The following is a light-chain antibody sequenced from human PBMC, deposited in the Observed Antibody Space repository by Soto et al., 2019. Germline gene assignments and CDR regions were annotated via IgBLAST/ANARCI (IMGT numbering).Light chain of an antibody. V-gene: IGLV2-11*01. J-gene: IGLJ1*01. CDR1: SSDVGGYNY. Sequence: TQPRSVCGSPGQAFTISCTGTSSDVGGYNYVSWYQQHPGKAPKLMIYDVSKRPSGVPDRFSGSKSGNTASLTISGLQAEDEAYYYCCSYAGSYVFGTGTRSP. CDR3: CSYAGSYV. CDR2: DVS.